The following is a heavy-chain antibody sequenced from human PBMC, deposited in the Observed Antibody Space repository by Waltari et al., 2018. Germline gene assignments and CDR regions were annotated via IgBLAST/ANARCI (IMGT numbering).Heavy chain of an antibody. V-gene: IGHV3-66*01. CDR2: IYSGGNT. J-gene: IGHJ6*02. Sequence: EVQLVESGGGLVQPGGSLRLSCVASGFPVGNNDRGWVRQAPGKGLEWVSLIYSGGNTRYADSVKGRFTISRDGSKNTVYLQMTSLRAEDTAVYYCARNVGELGVWGQGTTVTVSS. D-gene: IGHD3-16*01. CDR1: GFPVGNND. CDR3: ARNVGELGV.